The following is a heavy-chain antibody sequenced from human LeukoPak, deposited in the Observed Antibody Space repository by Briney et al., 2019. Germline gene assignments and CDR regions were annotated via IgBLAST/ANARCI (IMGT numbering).Heavy chain of an antibody. CDR1: GFTFSSYA. J-gene: IGHJ3*02. Sequence: GGSLRLSCAASGFTFSSYAMSWVRQAPGKGLEWVSGISGSGGSTYYADSVKGRFTISRDNSKNTLYLQMNSLRAEDTAVYYCAKEAGGLYYYDSSGPDDAFDIWGQGTMVTVSS. CDR3: AKEAGGLYYYDSSGPDDAFDI. V-gene: IGHV3-23*01. D-gene: IGHD3-22*01. CDR2: ISGSGGST.